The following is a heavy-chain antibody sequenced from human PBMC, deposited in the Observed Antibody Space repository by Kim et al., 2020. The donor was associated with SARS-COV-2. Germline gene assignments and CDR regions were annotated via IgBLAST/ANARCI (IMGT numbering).Heavy chain of an antibody. J-gene: IGHJ4*02. CDR1: GYRFTSYW. V-gene: IGHV5-51*01. CDR3: TRRFHDYSNPDY. Sequence: GESLKISCKGSGYRFTSYWIDWVRQMPGKGLESMGIIYPGDSDTKYSPSFQGQVTISADKSISTAYLQWSSLKASDTAIYYCTRRFHDYSNPDYWGQGTL. D-gene: IGHD4-4*01. CDR2: IYPGDSDT.